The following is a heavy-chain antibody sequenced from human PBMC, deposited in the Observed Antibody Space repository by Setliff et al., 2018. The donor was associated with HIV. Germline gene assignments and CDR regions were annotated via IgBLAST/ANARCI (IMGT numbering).Heavy chain of an antibody. Sequence: AGGSLRLSCAASGFTFKNAWMNWVRQAPGKGLEWIGRIKSKTDGGTTDYAAPVKGRFTISRDDSKSTLYLQLTTLRTEDTGFYLCTREIRDGYPRSSNWGQGTLVTVSS. D-gene: IGHD3-10*01. J-gene: IGHJ4*02. CDR1: GFTFKNAW. CDR2: IKSKTDGGTT. CDR3: TREIRDGYPRSSN. V-gene: IGHV3-15*01.